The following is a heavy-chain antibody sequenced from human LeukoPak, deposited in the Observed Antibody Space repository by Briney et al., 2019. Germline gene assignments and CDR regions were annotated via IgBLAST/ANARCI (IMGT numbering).Heavy chain of an antibody. Sequence: ASVTVSCKASGYTFTGYYMHWVRQAPGQGLEWVGWIRGDNGNTNYAQKLQGRVTMTTDTSTSTAYMELRSLGSDETAVYYCARVDLLTGYYFFDYWGQGTLVTVSS. D-gene: IGHD3-9*01. J-gene: IGHJ4*02. CDR3: ARVDLLTGYYFFDY. CDR2: IRGDNGNT. V-gene: IGHV1-18*04. CDR1: GYTFTGYY.